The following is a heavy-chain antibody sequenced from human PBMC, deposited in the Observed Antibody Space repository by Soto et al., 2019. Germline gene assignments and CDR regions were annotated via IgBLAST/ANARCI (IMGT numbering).Heavy chain of an antibody. D-gene: IGHD4-17*01. CDR1: GFDFSNYW. J-gene: IGHJ5*02. CDR3: ARDQTTGDWFDA. Sequence: VQLVESGGGLVQPGGSLRLSCGASGFDFSNYWMHWVRQAPGKGLVWVSRINGDGSDIKYADSVKGRFTISRDNAKNMVYLQMNSLRADDTAVYYCARDQTTGDWFDAWGQGALVTVSS. V-gene: IGHV3-74*03. CDR2: INGDGSDI.